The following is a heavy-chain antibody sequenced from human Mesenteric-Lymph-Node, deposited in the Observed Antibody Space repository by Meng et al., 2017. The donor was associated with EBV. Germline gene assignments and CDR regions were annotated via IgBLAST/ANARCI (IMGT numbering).Heavy chain of an antibody. V-gene: IGHV1-2*04. CDR1: GYTFTSYC. D-gene: IGHD3-22*01. CDR3: ARGGYYYDSSGDDFDY. Sequence: QGKRVRSVAEVKKPGPSVKISCNASGYTFTSYCMHWVRQAPGQGLEWMGWINPNSGGTNYAQKFQGWVTMTRDSSISTAYMELSRLRSDDTAVYYCARGGYYYDSSGDDFDYWGQGTLVTVSS. CDR2: INPNSGGT. J-gene: IGHJ4*02.